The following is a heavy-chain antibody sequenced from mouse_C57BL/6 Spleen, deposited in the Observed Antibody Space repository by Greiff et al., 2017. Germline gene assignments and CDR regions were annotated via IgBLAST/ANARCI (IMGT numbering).Heavy chain of an antibody. V-gene: IGHV1-82*01. D-gene: IGHD1-1*02. CDR3: ASPGSYLWFAY. CDR1: GYAFSSSW. CDR2: LYPGDGDT. J-gene: IGHJ3*01. Sequence: QVQLQQSGPELVKPGASVKISCKASGYAFSSSWMNWVKQRPGKGLEWIGRLYPGDGDTNYNGKFKGKATLTADKSSSTAYMQLSSLTSEDSAVYFGASPGSYLWFAYWGQGTLVTVSA.